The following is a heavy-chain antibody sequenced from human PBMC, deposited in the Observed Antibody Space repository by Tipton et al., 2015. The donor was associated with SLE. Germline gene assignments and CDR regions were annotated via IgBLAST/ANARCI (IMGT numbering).Heavy chain of an antibody. CDR3: ARESPRGTMVRGVIGWFDP. CDR1: GGSISSGSYY. V-gene: IGHV4-61*02. Sequence: TLSLTCTVSGGSISSGSYYWSWIRQPAGKGLEWIGRIYTSGSTNYNPSLKSRVTISVDTSKNQFSLKLSSVTAADTAVYYCARESPRGTMVRGVIGWFDPWGQGTLVTVSS. J-gene: IGHJ5*02. CDR2: IYTSGST. D-gene: IGHD3-10*01.